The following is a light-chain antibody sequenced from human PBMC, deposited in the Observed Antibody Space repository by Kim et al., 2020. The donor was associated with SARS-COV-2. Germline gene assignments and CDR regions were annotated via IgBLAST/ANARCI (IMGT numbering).Light chain of an antibody. CDR2: GKY. V-gene: IGLV3-19*01. Sequence: ALGQTVRLTCQGDSLRSYYATWYQQKPGQAPIVVIYGKYNRPSGITDRFSGSSSGNTASLTITGTQAGDEADYYCNSRDSNDNVVFGGGTQLTVL. J-gene: IGLJ2*01. CDR3: NSRDSNDNVV. CDR1: SLRSYY.